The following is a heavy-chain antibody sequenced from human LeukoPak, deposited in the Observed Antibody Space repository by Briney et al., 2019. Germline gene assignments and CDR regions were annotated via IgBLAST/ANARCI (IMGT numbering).Heavy chain of an antibody. CDR3: ARKQTGTMYDV. Sequence: SETLSLTCTVSGDSVGSTGVYWGWVRQPPGRGLEWIGSVYFTGSTYYNPSLTSRVSISKDTSDNQFSLRLYSVTAADTAVYYCARKQTGTMYDVWGQGTQVTVSS. CDR1: GDSVGSTGVY. V-gene: IGHV4-39*07. J-gene: IGHJ4*02. D-gene: IGHD1-7*01. CDR2: VYFTGST.